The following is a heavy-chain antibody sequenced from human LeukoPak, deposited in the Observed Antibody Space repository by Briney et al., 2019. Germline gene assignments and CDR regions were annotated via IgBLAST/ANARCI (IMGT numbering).Heavy chain of an antibody. CDR3: AKDRGYSSSWGARVEYAFDI. CDR1: GFTFSSYA. J-gene: IGHJ3*02. CDR2: ISGSGGST. Sequence: GGSLRLSCAASGFTFSSYAMSWVRQAPGKGLEWVSAISGSGGSTYYADSVKGRFTISRDNSKNTLYLQMNSLRAEDTAVYYCAKDRGYSSSWGARVEYAFDIWGQGTMVTVSS. V-gene: IGHV3-23*01. D-gene: IGHD6-13*01.